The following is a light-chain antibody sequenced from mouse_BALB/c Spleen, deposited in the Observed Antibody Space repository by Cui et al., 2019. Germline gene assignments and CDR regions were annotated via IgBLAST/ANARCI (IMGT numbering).Light chain of an antibody. CDR3: HQWSSYPPT. CDR2: STS. CDR1: SSVSSSY. J-gene: IGKJ1*01. V-gene: IGKV4-79*01. Sequence: QIVLTQSPAIMSASPGEKVTLTCSASSSVSSSYLYWYQQKPGSSPKLWIYSTSNLASGVPASFSGSGSGTSYSLTISSMEAEDAASYFCHQWSSYPPTFGGGTKLEIK.